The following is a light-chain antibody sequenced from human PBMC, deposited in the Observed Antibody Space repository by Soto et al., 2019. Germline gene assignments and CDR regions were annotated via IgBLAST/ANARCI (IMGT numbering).Light chain of an antibody. J-gene: IGKJ4*01. CDR3: QHYGSLVLT. Sequence: EIVLTQSPATLSLSPGERATLSCRASQSVSSTYLAWYQQKPGQAPRLLIYGASSRATGIPARFSGSGSGTDFTLTISSLEPEDFAVYYCQHYGSLVLTFGGGTKVEIK. CDR1: QSVSSTY. V-gene: IGKV3-20*01. CDR2: GAS.